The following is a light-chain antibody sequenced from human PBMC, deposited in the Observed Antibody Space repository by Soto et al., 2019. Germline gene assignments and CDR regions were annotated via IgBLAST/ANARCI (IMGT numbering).Light chain of an antibody. CDR2: GAS. J-gene: IGKJ1*01. V-gene: IGKV3-15*01. CDR1: QSVDSR. CDR3: QQYNDWPRT. Sequence: VMTQSPVTLSVSPGERATLSCRASQSVDSRLAWYQQKPGQAPRLLIYGASNRATGIPARFTGSGSGTEFTLTISSLQSEDFAFYYCQQYNDWPRTFGQGTKVEIK.